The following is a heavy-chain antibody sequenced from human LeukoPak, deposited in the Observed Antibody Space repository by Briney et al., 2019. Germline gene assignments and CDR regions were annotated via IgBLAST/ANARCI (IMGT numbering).Heavy chain of an antibody. CDR3: AKALGSSGWSPLQH. V-gene: IGHV3-23*01. CDR2: ISGSGGGT. D-gene: IGHD6-19*01. J-gene: IGHJ1*01. CDR1: GFTFSTYA. Sequence: GGSLRLSCAASGFTFSTYAMSWVRQAPGKGLEWVSAISGSGGGTYYADSVKGRFTISRDNFKNTLYLHMNSLRAEDTALYYCAKALGSSGWSPLQHWGQGTLVTVSS.